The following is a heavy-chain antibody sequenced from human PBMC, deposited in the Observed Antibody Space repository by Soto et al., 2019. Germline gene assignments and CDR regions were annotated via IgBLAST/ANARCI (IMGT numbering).Heavy chain of an antibody. V-gene: IGHV1-69*14. CDR1: GGTFSSYA. Sequence: QVQLVQSGAEVKKPGSSVKVSCKASGGTFSSYAISWVRQAPGQGLEWMGGIIPIFGTANYAQKFQGRVTITADKSTSTAYMELSSLTSDDTAMYFCARGPLVVLNYFESWGQGTLVTVSS. CDR3: ARGPLVVLNYFES. J-gene: IGHJ4*02. CDR2: IIPIFGTA.